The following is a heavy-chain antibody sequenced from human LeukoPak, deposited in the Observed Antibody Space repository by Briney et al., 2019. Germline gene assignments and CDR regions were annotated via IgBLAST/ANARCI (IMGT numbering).Heavy chain of an antibody. D-gene: IGHD3-10*01. V-gene: IGHV3-30*02. CDR2: IRYDGSNK. J-gene: IGHJ4*02. CDR3: AKDHYGSGSPDY. CDR1: GFTFSSYG. Sequence: GGSLRLSCAASGFTFSSYGMRWVRQAPGEGMEWVAFIRYDGSNKYYADSVKGRFTISRDNSKNTLYLQMNSLRAEDTAVYYCAKDHYGSGSPDYWGQGTLVTVSS.